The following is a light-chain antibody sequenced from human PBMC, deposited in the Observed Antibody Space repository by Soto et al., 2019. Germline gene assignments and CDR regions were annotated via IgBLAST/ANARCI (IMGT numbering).Light chain of an antibody. J-gene: IGKJ5*01. CDR1: QDIRGA. CDR3: QQFNSYPII. CDR2: DVS. Sequence: AIQLTQSPSLLSASVGDRVTITCRASQDIRGALAWYQQKPGKAPKILIYDVSSLQSGVPSRFSGSSSGTDFTLTISGLQPEDVATYYCQQFNSYPIIFGQGTRLDIK. V-gene: IGKV1-13*02.